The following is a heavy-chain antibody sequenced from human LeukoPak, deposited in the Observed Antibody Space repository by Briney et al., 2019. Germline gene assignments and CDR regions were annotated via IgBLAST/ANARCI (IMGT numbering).Heavy chain of an antibody. J-gene: IGHJ6*03. CDR1: GGSFSGYY. V-gene: IGHV4-34*01. CDR2: INHSGGT. D-gene: IGHD2-2*01. Sequence: KPSETLSLTCAVYGGSFSGYYWSCIRQPPGKGLEWIGEINHSGGTNYNPSLKSRVTISVDTSKNQFSLKLSSVTAADTAVYYCARGPRAYCSSTSCYPYYYYYYYMDVWGKGTTVTVSS. CDR3: ARGPRAYCSSTSCYPYYYYYYYMDV.